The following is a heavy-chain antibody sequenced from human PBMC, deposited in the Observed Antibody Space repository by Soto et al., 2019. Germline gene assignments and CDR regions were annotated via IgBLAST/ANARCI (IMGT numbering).Heavy chain of an antibody. D-gene: IGHD3-3*01. CDR2: INHSGST. CDR1: GGSFSGYY. V-gene: IGHV4-34*01. J-gene: IGHJ6*03. CDR3: ARGPQPPYDFWSGSPGPKGGDYYMDV. Sequence: SETLSLTCAVYGGSFSGYYWSWIRQPPGKGLEWIGEINHSGSTNYNPSLKSRVTISVDTSKNQFSLKLSSVTAADTAVYYCARGPQPPYDFWSGSPGPKGGDYYMDVWGKGTTVTVSS.